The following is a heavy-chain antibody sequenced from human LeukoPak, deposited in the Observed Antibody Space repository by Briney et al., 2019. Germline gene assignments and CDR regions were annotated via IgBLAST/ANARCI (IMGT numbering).Heavy chain of an antibody. CDR3: TRDHITSRQIDF. D-gene: IGHD2-2*01. J-gene: IGHJ4*02. V-gene: IGHV3-23*01. CDR1: GGSISSNN. CDR2: ISGSGGST. Sequence: PSETLSLTCAVSGGSISSNNWWSWVRQPPGKGLEWVSAISGSGGSTYYADSVKGRFTISRDNSKDTVSLQMNSLRVEDTAVYYCTRDHITSRQIDFWGQGTMVTVSS.